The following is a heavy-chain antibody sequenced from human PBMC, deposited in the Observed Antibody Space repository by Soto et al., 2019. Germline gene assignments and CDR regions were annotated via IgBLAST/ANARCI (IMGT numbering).Heavy chain of an antibody. CDR1: GFTFSSYA. Sequence: QVQLVESGGGVVQPGRYLRLSCAASGFTFSSYAMHWVRQAPGKGLEWVAVISYDGSNKYYADSVKGRFTISRDNSKNTLYLQMNSLRAEDTAVYYCARATPPVHYYYYYGMDVWGQGTTVTVSS. CDR2: ISYDGSNK. D-gene: IGHD6-6*01. J-gene: IGHJ6*02. V-gene: IGHV3-30-3*01. CDR3: ARATPPVHYYYYYGMDV.